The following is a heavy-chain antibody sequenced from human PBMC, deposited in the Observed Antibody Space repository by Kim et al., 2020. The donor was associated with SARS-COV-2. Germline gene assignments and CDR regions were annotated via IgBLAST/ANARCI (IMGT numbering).Heavy chain of an antibody. CDR3: AKDPRGSYFYVYGMDF. CDR2: ISYDGSNI. J-gene: IGHJ6*04. Sequence: GGSLRLSCAASGFTFSSYGVHWVRQAPGKGLEWVAFISYDGSNIYYADSVKGRFTISRDNSKNTLYLQMNSLRAEDTAVYYCAKDPRGSYFYVYGMDFWGEGTTVTVSS. V-gene: IGHV3-30*18. D-gene: IGHD1-26*01. CDR1: GFTFSSYG.